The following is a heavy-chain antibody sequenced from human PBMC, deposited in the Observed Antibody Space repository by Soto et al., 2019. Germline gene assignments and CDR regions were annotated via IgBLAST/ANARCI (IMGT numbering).Heavy chain of an antibody. D-gene: IGHD3-3*01. J-gene: IGHJ5*02. V-gene: IGHV4-59*01. CDR1: GGPISSDY. Sequence: QVQLQESGPGLVKPSETLSLTCTVSGGPISSDYWSWIRQPPGKGLEWIAYLYYSGSTQSNPSLKSRLTISVDTSKHQFSLKLRSVTAADTAVYYCARVYDFWSGSNWFDPWGQGTLVTVSS. CDR3: ARVYDFWSGSNWFDP. CDR2: LYYSGST.